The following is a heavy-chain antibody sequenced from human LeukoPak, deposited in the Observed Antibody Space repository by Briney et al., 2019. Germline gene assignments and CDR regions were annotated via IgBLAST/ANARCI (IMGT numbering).Heavy chain of an antibody. CDR3: AKEYTGTFSPFPSYFDN. CDR1: GFTFNSYG. J-gene: IGHJ4*02. Sequence: PGGSLRLSCAASGFTFNSYGMHWVRQAPGKGLEWVAVISYDGSNKYYADSVKGRFTISRDNSKNTLYLQMNSLRAEDTATYYCAKEYTGTFSPFPSYFDNWGQGTLVTVSS. CDR2: ISYDGSNK. D-gene: IGHD1-26*01. V-gene: IGHV3-30*18.